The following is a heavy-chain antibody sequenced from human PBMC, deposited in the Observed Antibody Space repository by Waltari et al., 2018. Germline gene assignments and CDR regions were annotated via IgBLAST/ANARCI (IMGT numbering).Heavy chain of an antibody. Sequence: QLQLQESGPGLVKPSETLSLTCTVSGGSISSSSYYWGWIRQPPGKGLEWIGSIYYSGRTYYNPSLKSRVTISVDTSKNQFSLKLSSVTAADTAVYYCAREARPYYFDYWGQGTLVTVSS. J-gene: IGHJ4*02. D-gene: IGHD6-6*01. CDR2: IYYSGRT. CDR3: AREARPYYFDY. CDR1: GGSISSSSYY. V-gene: IGHV4-39*07.